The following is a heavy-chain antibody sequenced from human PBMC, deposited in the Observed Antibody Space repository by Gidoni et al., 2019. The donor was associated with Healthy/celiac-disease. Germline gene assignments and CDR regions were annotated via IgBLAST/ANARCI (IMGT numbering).Heavy chain of an antibody. CDR3: ARDLDYGDSNFDY. CDR1: GFTFSSYG. Sequence: QVQLVESGGGVVQPGRSLILSVPAAGFTFSSYGMHWVRQAPGKGLEWLSVIWYDGSNKYYADSVKGRFTISRDNSKNKLYLQMNSLRAEDTAVYYCARDLDYGDSNFDYWGQGTLVTVSS. J-gene: IGHJ4*02. V-gene: IGHV3-33*01. D-gene: IGHD4-17*01. CDR2: IWYDGSNK.